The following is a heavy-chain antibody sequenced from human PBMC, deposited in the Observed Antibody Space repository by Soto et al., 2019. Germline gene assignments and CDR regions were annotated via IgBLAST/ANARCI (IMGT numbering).Heavy chain of an antibody. CDR1: GAAFNTIT. J-gene: IGHJ5*02. Sequence: QVQLVQSGAEVKKPASSVRVSCKASGAAFNTITINWVRQAPGQGLEWMGGFVPVFGSATYAQKFQGRVAITADASTSTFYMELSRLNSEDTALYYCVREDDTTGSYSWFDPWGQGTLVTVSS. D-gene: IGHD3-9*01. CDR2: FVPVFGSA. CDR3: VREDDTTGSYSWFDP. V-gene: IGHV1-69*01.